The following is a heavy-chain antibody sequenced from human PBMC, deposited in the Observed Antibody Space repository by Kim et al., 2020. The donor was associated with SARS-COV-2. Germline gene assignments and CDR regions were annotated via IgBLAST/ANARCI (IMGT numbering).Heavy chain of an antibody. CDR3: ARDQSRITIFGVVTNYYYMDV. CDR2: IKQDGSEE. J-gene: IGHJ6*03. CDR1: GFTFSSYW. D-gene: IGHD3-3*01. Sequence: GGSLRLSCAASGFTFSSYWMSWVRQAPGKGLEWVAKIKQDGSEEYYVDSVKGRFTISRDNAKNSLYLQMNSLRAEDTAMYYCARDQSRITIFGVVTNYYYMDVWGKGTTVTVSS. V-gene: IGHV3-7*01.